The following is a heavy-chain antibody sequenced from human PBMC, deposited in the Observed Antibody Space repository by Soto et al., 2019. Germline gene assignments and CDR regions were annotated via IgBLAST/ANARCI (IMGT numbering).Heavy chain of an antibody. CDR1: GFTFTNCV. J-gene: IGHJ4*02. CDR2: ITTNGHT. V-gene: IGHV3-23*01. Sequence: EVHLLESGGALVQPGESLRLSCETSGFTFTNCVMTWVRQPPGKRLEWVSVITTNGHTDYADSVKGRFTISRDNSKNTVYLQMNSLRAEDTAIYYCAKGLLNGRWYAADWGQGTLVTVSS. CDR3: AKGLLNGRWYAAD. D-gene: IGHD6-13*01.